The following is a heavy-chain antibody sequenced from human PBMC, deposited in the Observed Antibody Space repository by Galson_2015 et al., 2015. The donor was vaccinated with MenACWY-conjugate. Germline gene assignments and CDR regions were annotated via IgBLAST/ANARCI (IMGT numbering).Heavy chain of an antibody. D-gene: IGHD5/OR15-5a*01. CDR3: ARRTLSGVYYYFDS. V-gene: IGHV3-74*01. CDR2: INSDGTTT. CDR1: GFTFTDYW. Sequence: SLRLSCAAPGFTFTDYWMSWLRQGPGKGLVWVSRINSDGTTTNYADSVKGRFTISRDNAKNTLYLQMNSLRVEDTAVYYCARRTLSGVYYYFDSWGQGTLVTVSS. J-gene: IGHJ4*02.